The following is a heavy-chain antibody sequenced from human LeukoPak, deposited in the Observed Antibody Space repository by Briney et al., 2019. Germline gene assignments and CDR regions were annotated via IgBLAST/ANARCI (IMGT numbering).Heavy chain of an antibody. J-gene: IGHJ6*02. Sequence: PGGSLRLSCAASGFTFSSYSMNWVRQAPGKGLEWVSSISSSSYIYYADSVKGRFPISRDNAKNSLYLQMNSLRAEDTAVYYCARWRDRPPPYYYYYGMDVWGQGTTVTVSS. CDR2: ISSSSYI. V-gene: IGHV3-21*01. CDR1: GFTFSSYS. CDR3: ARWRDRPPPYYYYYGMDV.